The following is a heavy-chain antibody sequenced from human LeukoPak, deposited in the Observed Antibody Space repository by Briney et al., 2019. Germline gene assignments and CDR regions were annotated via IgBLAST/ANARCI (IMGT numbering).Heavy chain of an antibody. V-gene: IGHV3-30*03. Sequence: QPGGSLRLSCAVSGFTFQTFGMHWVRQTPGKGLEWVALISFDRSYKYYTDSVKGRFTISRDNAKNSLYLQMNSLRAEDTAVYYCARVTGRYGDYAFDIWGQGTMVTVSS. CDR3: ARVTGRYGDYAFDI. CDR2: ISFDRSYK. J-gene: IGHJ3*02. D-gene: IGHD4-17*01. CDR1: GFTFQTFG.